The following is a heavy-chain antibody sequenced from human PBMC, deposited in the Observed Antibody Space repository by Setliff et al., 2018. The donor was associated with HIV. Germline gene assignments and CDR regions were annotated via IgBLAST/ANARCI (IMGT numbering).Heavy chain of an antibody. J-gene: IGHJ6*03. CDR1: GYSISSSSYC. CDR2: THHSGST. Sequence: TSETLSLTCAVSGYSISSSSYCWGWIRQPPGKGLEWIGSTHHSGSTYHNPSLNSRVTISVDTSKNHFSLKLRSVTAADTAVYYCARDVPWGDYYYYMDVWGKGTTVTVSS. V-gene: IGHV4-39*02. D-gene: IGHD3-16*01. CDR3: ARDVPWGDYYYYMDV.